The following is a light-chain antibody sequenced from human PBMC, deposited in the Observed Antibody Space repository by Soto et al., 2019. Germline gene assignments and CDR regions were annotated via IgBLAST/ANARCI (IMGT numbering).Light chain of an antibody. CDR1: RSNIGSDY. V-gene: IGLV1-51*01. J-gene: IGLJ1*01. Sequence: QSALTQPPSLSSAPGQKVDISCSGSRSNIGSDYVSWYQQVPGAAPRLLIYDNNKRPSGIPDRFSGSKSATSGTLSISGLQTGDEDEYYCGSWDSGLSAYVCGTATKVTVL. CDR2: DNN. CDR3: GSWDSGLSAYV.